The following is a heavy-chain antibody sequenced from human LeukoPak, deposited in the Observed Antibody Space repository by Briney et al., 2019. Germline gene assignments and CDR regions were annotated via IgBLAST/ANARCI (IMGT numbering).Heavy chain of an antibody. J-gene: IGHJ4*02. CDR3: AKPRNYYDSEYYFDY. Sequence: GRSLRLSCAASGFTFSSYGMHRVRQAPGKGLDWVAVVWYDGSNKYYADSVKGRFTISRDNSKNTLYLQMNSLRAEDTAVYYCAKPRNYYDSEYYFDYWGQGTLVTVSS. CDR2: VWYDGSNK. D-gene: IGHD3-22*01. V-gene: IGHV3-33*06. CDR1: GFTFSSYG.